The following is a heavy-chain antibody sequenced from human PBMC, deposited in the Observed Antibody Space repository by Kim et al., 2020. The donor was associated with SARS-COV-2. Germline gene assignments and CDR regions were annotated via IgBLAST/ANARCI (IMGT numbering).Heavy chain of an antibody. CDR1: GFTFSSYS. D-gene: IGHD2-15*01. CDR2: ISSSSSYI. CDR3: ARTKGAGCSVGSCHFYGMDV. J-gene: IGHJ6*01. V-gene: IGHV3-21*01. Sequence: GGSLRLFCAASGFTFSSYSMNWVRQAPGKGLEWVSSISSSSSYIYSADSVKGRFTISRDNAKNSLYLQMNSLRAEDTAVYYCARTKGAGCSVGSCHFYGMDVWGQGTTVTVSS.